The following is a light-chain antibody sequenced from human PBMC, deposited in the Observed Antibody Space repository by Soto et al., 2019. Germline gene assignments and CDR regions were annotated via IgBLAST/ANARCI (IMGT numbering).Light chain of an antibody. Sequence: QSVLTQPPSASGTPGQRVTISCSGSSSNIGSNTVNWYQQLPGTAPKLLIYSNNQRPSGVPDRFSGSKSGTSASLAISGLQSEDEADYYCAAWADSLNGRVFGGGTKVTVL. J-gene: IGLJ2*01. CDR1: SSNIGSNT. CDR2: SNN. CDR3: AAWADSLNGRV. V-gene: IGLV1-44*01.